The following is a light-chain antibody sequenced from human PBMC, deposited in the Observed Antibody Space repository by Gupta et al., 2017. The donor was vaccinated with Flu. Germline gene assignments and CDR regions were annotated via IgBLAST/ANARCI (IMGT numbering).Light chain of an antibody. CDR3: CSNGATCL. Sequence: SALTQPSPVSGSARQSVAISCHVTTSDIGTYHYVSWYLQHSAKAPTLMIYDGSKRPPEGPARFSGSKSGTTASLAISGLQAEDEAYYYCCSNGATCLFGGGTKLTVL. CDR2: DGS. V-gene: IGLV2-11*01. CDR1: TSDIGTYHY. J-gene: IGLJ2*01.